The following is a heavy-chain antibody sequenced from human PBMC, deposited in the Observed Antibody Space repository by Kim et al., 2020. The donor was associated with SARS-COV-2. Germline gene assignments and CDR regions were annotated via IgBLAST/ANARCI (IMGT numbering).Heavy chain of an antibody. D-gene: IGHD6-25*01. J-gene: IGHJ4*02. Sequence: TYYADSVKGRFTISRDNSKNTLYLQMNSLRAEDTAVYYCAKDQWTAATDYWGQGTLVTVSS. V-gene: IGHV3-23*01. CDR2: T. CDR3: AKDQWTAATDY.